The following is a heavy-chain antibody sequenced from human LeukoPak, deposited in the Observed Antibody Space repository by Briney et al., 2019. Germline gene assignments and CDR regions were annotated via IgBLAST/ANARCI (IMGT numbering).Heavy chain of an antibody. CDR3: AREGELVSYFDY. CDR1: GFTFRSYA. V-gene: IGHV3-23*01. J-gene: IGHJ4*02. D-gene: IGHD1-26*01. Sequence: GGSLRLSCAASGFTFRSYAMSWVRQAPGKGLEWVSTITASGDTTYYADSVKGRFTISRDNSKNTLYLQMNSLRAEDTAVYYCAREGELVSYFDYWGQGTLVTVSS. CDR2: ITASGDTT.